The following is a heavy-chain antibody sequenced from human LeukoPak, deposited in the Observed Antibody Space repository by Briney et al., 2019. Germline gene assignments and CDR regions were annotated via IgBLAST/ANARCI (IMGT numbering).Heavy chain of an antibody. J-gene: IGHJ4*02. Sequence: GASVKVSCKASGYMFTSYYMHWVRQAPGQGLEWMGIINPSGGYTSYAQKFQGRVTMTRDTSTSTVYMELSSLSSEDTAVYYCARDNATDTISEANSWGQGTLVTVSS. CDR2: INPSGGYT. D-gene: IGHD1-1*01. V-gene: IGHV1-46*01. CDR3: ARDNATDTISEANS. CDR1: GYMFTSYY.